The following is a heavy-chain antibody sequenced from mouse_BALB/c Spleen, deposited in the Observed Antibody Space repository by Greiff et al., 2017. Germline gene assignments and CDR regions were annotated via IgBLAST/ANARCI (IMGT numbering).Heavy chain of an antibody. CDR1: GYTFSSYW. Sequence: VKLQESGAELMKPGASVKISCKATGYTFSSYWIEWVKQRPGHGLEWIGEILPGSGSTNYNEKFKGKATFTADTSSNTAYMQLSSLTSEDSAVYYCARRAILLRLPLYYFDYWGQGTTLTVSS. CDR2: ILPGSGST. CDR3: ARRAILLRLPLYYFDY. V-gene: IGHV1-9*01. J-gene: IGHJ2*01. D-gene: IGHD1-2*01.